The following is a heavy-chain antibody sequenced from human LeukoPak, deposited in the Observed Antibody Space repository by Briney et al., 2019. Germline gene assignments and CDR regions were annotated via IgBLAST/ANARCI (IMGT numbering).Heavy chain of an antibody. Sequence: GGSLRLSCAASGFTFTDYGMHWVRQAPGKGLEWVAFILYDGSDTYYADSVKGRFTISRDNSKNTLYLQMNSLRAEDTAVYYCAKGVTMVRGVIAHYYYGMDVWGQGTTVTVSS. CDR1: GFTFTDYG. V-gene: IGHV3-30*02. J-gene: IGHJ6*02. CDR2: ILYDGSDT. D-gene: IGHD3-10*01. CDR3: AKGVTMVRGVIAHYYYGMDV.